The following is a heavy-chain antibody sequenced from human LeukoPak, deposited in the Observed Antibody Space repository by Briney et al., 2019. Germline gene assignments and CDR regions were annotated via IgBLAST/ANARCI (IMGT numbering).Heavy chain of an antibody. V-gene: IGHV3-64*02. CDR1: GFTFSTYS. D-gene: IGHD2-15*01. CDR3: ARDRWELLSNSYHYCGLDV. CDR2: ISSHGGST. J-gene: IGHJ6*02. Sequence: GGSLRLSCAASGFTFSTYSMHWVRQAPGKGLEYVSSISSHGGSTYYADSVKGRFTISRDNSKNTLYLQMNSLRAEDTAVYYCARDRWELLSNSYHYCGLDVWGQGTTVTVSS.